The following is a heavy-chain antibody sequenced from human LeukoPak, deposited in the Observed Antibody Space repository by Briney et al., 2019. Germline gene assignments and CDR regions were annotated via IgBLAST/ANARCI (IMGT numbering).Heavy chain of an antibody. CDR1: GFTFSSYA. CDR2: ISGSGGST. Sequence: GGSLRLACAASGFTFSSYAMSWVRQAPGKGLEWVSAISGSGGSTYYADSVKGRFAISRDNSKNTLYLQMNSLRAEDTAVYYCAKDQERIAAAGSDYWGQGTLVTVSS. J-gene: IGHJ4*02. CDR3: AKDQERIAAAGSDY. V-gene: IGHV3-23*01. D-gene: IGHD6-13*01.